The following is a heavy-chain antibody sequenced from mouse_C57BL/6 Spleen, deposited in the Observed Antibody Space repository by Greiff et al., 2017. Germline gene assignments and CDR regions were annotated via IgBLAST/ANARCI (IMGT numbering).Heavy chain of an antibody. Sequence: DVKLVESGGGLVKPGGSLKLSCAASGFTFSSYAMSWVRQTPEKRLEWVATISDGGSYTYYPDNVKGRFTISRDNAKNNLYLQMSHLKSEDTAMYYCARDHNGYYAYWGQGTLVTVSA. J-gene: IGHJ3*01. D-gene: IGHD2-3*01. V-gene: IGHV5-4*01. CDR2: ISDGGSYT. CDR3: ARDHNGYYAY. CDR1: GFTFSSYA.